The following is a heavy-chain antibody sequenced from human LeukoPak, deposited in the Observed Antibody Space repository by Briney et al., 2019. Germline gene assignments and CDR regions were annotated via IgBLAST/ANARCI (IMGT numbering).Heavy chain of an antibody. CDR1: GFTFSSYG. CDR3: ARDRGDHLGYYYYYMDV. Sequence: SGGSLGLSCAASGFTFSSYGMHWVRQAPGKGLEWVAVIWYDGSNKYYADSVKGRFTISRDNSKNTLYLQMNSLRAEDTAVYYCARDRGDHLGYYYYYMDVWGKGTTVTVSS. J-gene: IGHJ6*03. D-gene: IGHD3-10*01. CDR2: IWYDGSNK. V-gene: IGHV3-33*01.